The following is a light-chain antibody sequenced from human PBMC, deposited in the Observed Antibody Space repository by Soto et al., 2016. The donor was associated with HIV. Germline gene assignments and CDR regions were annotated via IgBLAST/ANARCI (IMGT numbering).Light chain of an antibody. CDR3: QLWDSRSDHLEWV. Sequence: SYILTQPPSVSVAPGKAARITCGGDDIGSKTVHWYQQKPGQAPVLVVYDDSDRPSGIPDRFSGSNSGNTATLTINRVEVGDEADYYCQLWDSRSDHLEWVFGGGTKLTVL. J-gene: IGLJ3*02. CDR2: DDS. CDR1: DIGSKT. V-gene: IGLV3-21*03.